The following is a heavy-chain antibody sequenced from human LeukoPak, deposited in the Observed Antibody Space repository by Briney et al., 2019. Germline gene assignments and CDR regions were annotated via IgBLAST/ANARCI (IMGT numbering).Heavy chain of an antibody. CDR1: GYTFTSYG. J-gene: IGHJ6*02. Sequence: ASVKVSCKASGYTFTSYGISWVRQAPGQGLEWMGWISAYNGNTNYAQKFQGRVTMTTDTSTSTAYMELRSLRSDDTAVYYCARGDIVATIRYYYYGMDVWGQGTTATVSS. CDR3: ARGDIVATIRYYYYGMDV. CDR2: ISAYNGNT. D-gene: IGHD5-12*01. V-gene: IGHV1-18*01.